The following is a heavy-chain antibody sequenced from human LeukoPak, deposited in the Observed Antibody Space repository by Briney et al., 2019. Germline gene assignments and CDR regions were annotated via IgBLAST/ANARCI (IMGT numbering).Heavy chain of an antibody. J-gene: IGHJ5*02. CDR1: GGSISSSSYY. V-gene: IGHV4-39*01. Sequence: SETLSLTCTVSGGSISSSSYYWGWIRQPPGKGLEWIGSIYYSGSTHYNPSLKSRVTISVDTSKNQFSLKLSSVTAADTAVYYCASSRYFDWSRFDPWGQGTLVTVSS. CDR2: IYYSGST. CDR3: ASSRYFDWSRFDP. D-gene: IGHD3-9*01.